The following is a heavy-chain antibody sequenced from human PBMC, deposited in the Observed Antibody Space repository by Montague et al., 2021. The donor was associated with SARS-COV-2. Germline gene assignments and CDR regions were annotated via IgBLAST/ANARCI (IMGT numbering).Heavy chain of an antibody. CDR2: IYPSGGIFDSGRT. D-gene: IGHD6-13*01. Sequence: SETLSLTCSVSGGSTSGYFWSWIRQPAGKGLEWIGRIYPSGGIFDSGRTNYHPSLKSRVTVSIDTSRNQFSLSLNSVTAADTAVYFCARDSDFSSWHAAEDYFDYWGQGILVAVSS. V-gene: IGHV4-4*07. J-gene: IGHJ4*02. CDR1: GGSTSGYF. CDR3: ARDSDFSSWHAAEDYFDY.